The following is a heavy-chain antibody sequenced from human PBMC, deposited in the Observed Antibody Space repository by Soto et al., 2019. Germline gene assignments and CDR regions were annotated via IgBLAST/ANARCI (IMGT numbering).Heavy chain of an antibody. CDR1: GYTFTDYY. V-gene: IGHV1-46*01. J-gene: IGHJ6*02. CDR3: ARVFSQPHDLGLYHGPYYYGMDV. Sequence: ASVKVSCKASGYTFTDYYMPWVRQAPGQGLEWMGIINPSTGSTSYAQKFQGRVTMTTDTSTSTAYMELSSLRSEDTAVYYCARVFSQPHDLGLYHGPYYYGMDVWGQGTTVTVYS. D-gene: IGHD3-16*02. CDR2: INPSTGST.